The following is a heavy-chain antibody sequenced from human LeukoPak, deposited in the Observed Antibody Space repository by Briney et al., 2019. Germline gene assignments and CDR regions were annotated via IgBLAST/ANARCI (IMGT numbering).Heavy chain of an antibody. J-gene: IGHJ4*02. CDR3: ASSSGPYSGSYFDY. Sequence: GGSLRLSCAPSGFTFSRYTMNWVRQAPGKGLEWVSSISSSSSYIYYADSVKGRFTTSRDNAKNSLYLQMNSLRAEDTAVYYCASSSGPYSGSYFDYWGQGTLVTVSS. CDR2: ISSSSSYI. D-gene: IGHD1-26*01. V-gene: IGHV3-21*01. CDR1: GFTFSRYT.